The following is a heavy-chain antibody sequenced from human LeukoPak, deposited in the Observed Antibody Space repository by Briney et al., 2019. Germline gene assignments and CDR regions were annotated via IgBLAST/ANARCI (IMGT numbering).Heavy chain of an antibody. CDR3: ARNQDYGSYYYYYMDV. Sequence: SETLSLTCTVSGGSISSYYWSWIRQPAGKGLEWIGRIYTSGSPNYNPSLRSRVTISVDKSKNQFSLKLSSVTAADTAVYYCARNQDYGSYYYYYMDVWGKGTTVTVSS. D-gene: IGHD4-17*01. CDR2: IYTSGSP. J-gene: IGHJ6*03. V-gene: IGHV4-4*07. CDR1: GGSISSYY.